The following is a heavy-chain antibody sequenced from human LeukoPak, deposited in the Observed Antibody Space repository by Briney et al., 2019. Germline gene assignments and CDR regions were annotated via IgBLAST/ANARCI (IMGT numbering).Heavy chain of an antibody. CDR2: ISSSGSTI. D-gene: IGHD1-26*01. CDR3: ARESSGSYFAFDY. CDR1: GFTFSSYE. Sequence: PGGSLRLSCAASGFTFSSYEMNWVRQAPGKGLEWVSYISSSGSTIYYADSVKGRFTISRDNAKNPLYLQMNSLRAEGTAVYYCARESSGSYFAFDYWGQGTLVTVSS. V-gene: IGHV3-48*03. J-gene: IGHJ4*02.